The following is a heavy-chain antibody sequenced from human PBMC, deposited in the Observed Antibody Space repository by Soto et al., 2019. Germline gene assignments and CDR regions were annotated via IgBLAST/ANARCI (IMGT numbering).Heavy chain of an antibody. CDR2: ISSNGGST. CDR1: GFTFSSYA. Sequence: EVQLVESGGGLVQPGGSLRLSCSASGFTFSSYAMHWVRQAPGKGLEYVSAISSNGGSTYYADSVKGRFTISRDNSKNTLYLQMSSLRAEDTAVYYCVKDVSITGDSSGYYYRGGGSGPAKHFDYWGQGTLVTVSS. J-gene: IGHJ4*02. V-gene: IGHV3-64D*08. D-gene: IGHD3-22*01. CDR3: VKDVSITGDSSGYYYRGGGSGPAKHFDY.